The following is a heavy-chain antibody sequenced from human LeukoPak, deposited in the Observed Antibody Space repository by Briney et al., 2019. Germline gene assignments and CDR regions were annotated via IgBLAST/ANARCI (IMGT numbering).Heavy chain of an antibody. CDR1: GFTFSSYS. V-gene: IGHV3-21*01. CDR3: ARDRHVWGSYTIDY. J-gene: IGHJ4*02. Sequence: GGSLRLSSAASGFTFSSYSMNWVRQAPGKGLEWVSSISSSSSYIYYADSVKGRFTISRDNAKNSLYLQMNSLRAEDTAVYYCARDRHVWGSYTIDYWGQGTLVTVSS. CDR2: ISSSSSYI. D-gene: IGHD3-16*01.